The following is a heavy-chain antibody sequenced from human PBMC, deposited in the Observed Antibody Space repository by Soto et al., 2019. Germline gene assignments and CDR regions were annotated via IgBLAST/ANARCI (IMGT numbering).Heavy chain of an antibody. J-gene: IGHJ6*02. CDR1: GGSISSINNHFSNHY. CDR3: TTQGFGGLHGLEDV. CDR2: ISNIGFT. V-gene: IGHV4-59*08. Sequence: PTETLSLTCTVSGGSISSINNHFSNHYCSWIRLSPGKGLEWIGYISNIGFTRYNPSLKSRVSISVDTSKNQFSLKLTSVTAADTAVYYCTTQGFGGLHGLEDVSSQGTTDIVSS. D-gene: IGHD3-10*01.